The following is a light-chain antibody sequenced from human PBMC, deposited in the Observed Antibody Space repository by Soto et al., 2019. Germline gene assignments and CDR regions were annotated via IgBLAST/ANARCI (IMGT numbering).Light chain of an antibody. CDR3: QQYNSATWT. CDR2: KAS. Sequence: DIQMTQSPSTLSASVGDRVTITCRASQSISSGLAWYQQKPGKAPKLLIHKASSLESGVPSRFSGSGSGTEFTLTISSLQPDDFATYYCQQYNSATWTFGQGTKVEIK. CDR1: QSISSG. J-gene: IGKJ1*01. V-gene: IGKV1-5*03.